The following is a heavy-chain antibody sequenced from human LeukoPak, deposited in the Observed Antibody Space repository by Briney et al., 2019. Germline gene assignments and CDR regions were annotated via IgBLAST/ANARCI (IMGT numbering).Heavy chain of an antibody. CDR1: GGSISSGDYY. CDR2: IYYSGST. J-gene: IGHJ1*01. CDR3: ARHSRWFGLKTEDFQH. D-gene: IGHD3-10*01. Sequence: YPSETLSLTCTVSGGSISSGDYYWSWIRQPPGKGLEWIGYIYYSGSTYYNPSLKSRVTISVDTSKNQFSLKLSSVTAADTAVYYCARHSRWFGLKTEDFQHWGQGTLVTVSS. V-gene: IGHV4-30-4*08.